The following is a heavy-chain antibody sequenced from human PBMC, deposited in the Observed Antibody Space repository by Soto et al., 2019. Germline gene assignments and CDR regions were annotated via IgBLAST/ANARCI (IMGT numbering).Heavy chain of an antibody. V-gene: IGHV1-69*12. J-gene: IGHJ5*02. CDR1: GGTFSSYA. D-gene: IGHD6-19*01. CDR2: IIPIFGTA. Sequence: QVQLVQSGAEVKKPGSSVKVSCKASGGTFSSYAISWVRQAPGQGLEWMGGIIPIFGTANYAQKFQGRVTITAYESTSTAYMELSSLRSEDTAVYSSARDPSLQYRSIPVARTFIRDPWGQGTLVTVSS. CDR3: ARDPSLQYRSIPVARTFIRDP.